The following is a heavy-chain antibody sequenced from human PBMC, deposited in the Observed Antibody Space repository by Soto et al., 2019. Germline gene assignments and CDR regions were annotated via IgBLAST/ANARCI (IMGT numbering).Heavy chain of an antibody. CDR3: ARDIVSVGSRANDAFDV. J-gene: IGHJ3*01. CDR1: GFTFSDTL. Sequence: QVQLVQSGAEMKKPGASVNISCQASGFTFSDTLINWVRQGPGQGLEWMGWINPANGNTRYSESFQGRVTISSLSAASTAYVALGDLTSDYTAVYYCARDIVSVGSRANDAFDVWGQGMMITVSS. D-gene: IGHD1-26*01. CDR2: INPANGNT. V-gene: IGHV1-3*01.